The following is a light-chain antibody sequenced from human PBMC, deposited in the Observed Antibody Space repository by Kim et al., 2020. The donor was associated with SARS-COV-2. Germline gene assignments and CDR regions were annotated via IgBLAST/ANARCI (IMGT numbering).Light chain of an antibody. J-gene: IGKJ4*01. CDR3: QQYRSWHLT. CDR2: GIS. CDR1: QSIRRN. Sequence: EIVLTQSPGTLSLSPGERATLSCRASQSIRRNYLAWYQQKPGQAPRLLIDGISTRATGIPARYSGSGSGTEFTLTISSLQSEDFAVYYCQQYRSWHLTFGGGTKVEIK. V-gene: IGKV3-15*01.